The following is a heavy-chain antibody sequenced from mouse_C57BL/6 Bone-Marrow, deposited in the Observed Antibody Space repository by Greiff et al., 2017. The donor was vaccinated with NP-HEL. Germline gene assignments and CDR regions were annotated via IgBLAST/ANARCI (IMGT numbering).Heavy chain of an antibody. CDR2: INPGSGGT. Sequence: VQLQQSGAELVRPGTSVKVSCKASGYAFTNYLIEWVKQRPGQGLEWIGVINPGSGGTNYNEKLKGKATLTAYKSSSTAYMQLSSLTSEDSAVYFCARYSMVTTGGFAYWGQGTLVTVSA. V-gene: IGHV1-54*01. CDR1: GYAFTNYL. J-gene: IGHJ3*01. D-gene: IGHD2-2*01. CDR3: ARYSMVTTGGFAY.